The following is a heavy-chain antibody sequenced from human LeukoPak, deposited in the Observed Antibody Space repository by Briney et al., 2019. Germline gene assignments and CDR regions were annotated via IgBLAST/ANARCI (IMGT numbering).Heavy chain of an antibody. CDR3: ARDSGTTGEVKFDP. CDR1: GGSISSYY. D-gene: IGHD3-10*01. CDR2: IYTSGST. Sequence: SETLSLTCTVSGGSISSYYWSWIRQPAGKGLEWIGRIYTSGSTNYNPSLKSRVTMSIDTSNNQCSLRLRFVTAADTAVYYCARDSGTTGEVKFDPWGQGTLVTVSS. V-gene: IGHV4-4*07. J-gene: IGHJ5*02.